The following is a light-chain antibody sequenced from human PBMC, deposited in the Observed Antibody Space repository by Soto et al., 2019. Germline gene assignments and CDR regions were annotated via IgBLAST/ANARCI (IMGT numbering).Light chain of an antibody. CDR3: CSYTSSSTPWV. J-gene: IGLJ1*01. Sequence: QSALTQPASVSGSPGQSITISCTGTSSDVGGYNYVSWYQQHPGKAPKLIIYDVSDRPSGISSRFSASKSGNTASLTISGLQAEDEADYYGCSYTSSSTPWVFGTGTKVTVL. CDR2: DVS. V-gene: IGLV2-14*03. CDR1: SSDVGGYNY.